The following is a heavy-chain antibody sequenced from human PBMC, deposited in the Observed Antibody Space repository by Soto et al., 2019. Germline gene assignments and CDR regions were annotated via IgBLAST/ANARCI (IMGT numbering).Heavy chain of an antibody. CDR3: ARGGIAAAGRVVGWNWFDP. D-gene: IGHD6-13*01. V-gene: IGHV6-1*01. CDR1: GDSVSSNSAA. Sequence: SQTLPLTCAISGDSVSSNSAAWNWIRQSPSRGLEWLGRTYYRSKWYNDYAVSVKSRITINPDTSKNQFSLQLNSVTPEDTAVYYCARGGIAAAGRVVGWNWFDPWGQGTLVTVSS. J-gene: IGHJ5*02. CDR2: TYYRSKWYN.